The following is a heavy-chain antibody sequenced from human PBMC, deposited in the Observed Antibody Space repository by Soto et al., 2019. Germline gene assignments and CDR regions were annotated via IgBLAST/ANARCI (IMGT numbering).Heavy chain of an antibody. J-gene: IGHJ5*02. D-gene: IGHD1-1*01. Sequence: ASVKVSCKASGFTFTSSAVQWVRQARGQRLEWIGWIVVGSGNTNYAQKFQERVTITRDMSTSTAYMELSSLRSEDTAVYYCVSTGTTGPSETKNRFAPWGQGTLVTVSS. V-gene: IGHV1-58*01. CDR1: GFTFTSSA. CDR3: VSTGTTGPSETKNRFAP. CDR2: IVVGSGNT.